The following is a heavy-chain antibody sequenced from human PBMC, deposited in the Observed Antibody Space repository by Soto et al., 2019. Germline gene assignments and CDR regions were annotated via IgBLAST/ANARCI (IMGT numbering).Heavy chain of an antibody. J-gene: IGHJ6*02. CDR1: GYSFTSYW. Sequence: PGESLKISCKGSGYSFTSYWIGWVRQMPGKGLEWMGIIYPGDSDTRYSPSFQGQVTISADKSISTAYLQWSSLKASDTAMYYCARVAGTRFSAARSTLNYYYYYYGMDVWGQGTTVTVSS. D-gene: IGHD6-13*01. V-gene: IGHV5-51*01. CDR3: ARVAGTRFSAARSTLNYYYYYYGMDV. CDR2: IYPGDSDT.